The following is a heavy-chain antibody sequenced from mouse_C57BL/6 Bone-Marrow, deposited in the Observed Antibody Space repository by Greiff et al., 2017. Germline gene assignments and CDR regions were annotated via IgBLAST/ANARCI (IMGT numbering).Heavy chain of an antibody. CDR1: GYTFTDYA. CDR2: ISTYYGDA. CDR3: AIYYEYDGGAMDY. V-gene: IGHV1-67*01. Sequence: QVQLKESGPELVRPGVSVKISCKGSGYTFTDYAMHWVKQSHAKSLEWIGVISTYYGDASYNQKFKDKATMTVDKSSSTAYMELARLTSEDSAVDYCAIYYEYDGGAMDYWGQGTSVTGSS. J-gene: IGHJ4*01. D-gene: IGHD2-4*01.